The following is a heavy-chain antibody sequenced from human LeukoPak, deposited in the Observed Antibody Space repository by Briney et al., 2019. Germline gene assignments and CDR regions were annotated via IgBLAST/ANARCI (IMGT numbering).Heavy chain of an antibody. CDR2: IYHSGST. CDR1: GYSISSGYY. D-gene: IGHD3-22*01. V-gene: IGHV4-38-2*02. Sequence: SETLSLTCTVSGYSISSGYYWGWIRQPPGKGLEWIGSIYHSGSTYYNPSLKSRVTISVDTSKNQFSLKLSSVTAADTAVYYCARGGVSGYYYGFDYWGQGTLVTVSS. CDR3: ARGGVSGYYYGFDY. J-gene: IGHJ4*02.